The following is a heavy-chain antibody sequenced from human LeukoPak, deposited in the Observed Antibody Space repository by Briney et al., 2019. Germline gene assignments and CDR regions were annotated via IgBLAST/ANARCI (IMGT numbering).Heavy chain of an antibody. V-gene: IGHV4-59*12. Sequence: SETLSLTCTVSGGSISNYYWSWIRQPPGKGLEWVGYIYYSGSTNYNPSLKSRVTISVDRSKNQFSLKLSSVTAADTAVYYCARVLPPHTYYYDSSGPSGWFDPWGQGTLVTVSS. CDR2: IYYSGST. D-gene: IGHD3-22*01. J-gene: IGHJ5*02. CDR1: GGSISNYY. CDR3: ARVLPPHTYYYDSSGPSGWFDP.